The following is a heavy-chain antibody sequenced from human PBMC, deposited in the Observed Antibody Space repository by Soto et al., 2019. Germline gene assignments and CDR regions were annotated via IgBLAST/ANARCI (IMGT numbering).Heavy chain of an antibody. V-gene: IGHV1-18*01. J-gene: IGHJ6*03. D-gene: IGHD3-10*01. Sequence: ASVKVSCKASGYTFTSYRITWVRQAPGQGLEWMGWISPDNGNTKYAQKLQGRVTMTTDTSTSTAYMELRSLRSDDTAVYYCARVLRGVIRLIHYSYMDVWGKGTMVTVSS. CDR1: GYTFTSYR. CDR2: ISPDNGNT. CDR3: ARVLRGVIRLIHYSYMDV.